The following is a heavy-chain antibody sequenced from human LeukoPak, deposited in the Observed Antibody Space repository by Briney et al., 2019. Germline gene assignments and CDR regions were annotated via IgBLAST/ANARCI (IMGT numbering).Heavy chain of an antibody. D-gene: IGHD3-9*01. CDR1: GFNFRDAW. CDR3: ARGGLLRYFDWLNY. CDR2: MKSFASGGTT. J-gene: IGHJ4*02. V-gene: IGHV3-15*07. Sequence: GGSLRLSCVGSGFNFRDAWMNWVRQAPGKGLEWVGRMKSFASGGTTEYAVSVRDRFTISRDDSQNTLYLQMTSLRTEDTAVYYCARGGLLRYFDWLNYWGQGTLVTVSS.